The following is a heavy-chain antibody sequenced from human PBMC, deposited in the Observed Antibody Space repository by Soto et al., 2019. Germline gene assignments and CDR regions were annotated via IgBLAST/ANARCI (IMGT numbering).Heavy chain of an antibody. Sequence: GGSLRLSCAASGFTFSDYYMTWIRQAPGKGLKWVSFISGSRNYTDYADSVKGRFTISRDNAKNSLYLEMNSLRAEDTAVYYCAKEPSRPDWFDPWGQGTLVTVSS. V-gene: IGHV3-11*05. CDR3: AKEPSRPDWFDP. CDR1: GFTFSDYY. CDR2: ISGSRNYT. J-gene: IGHJ5*02.